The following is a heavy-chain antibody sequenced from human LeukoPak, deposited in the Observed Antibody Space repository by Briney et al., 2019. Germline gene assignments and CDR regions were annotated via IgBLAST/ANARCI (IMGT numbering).Heavy chain of an antibody. V-gene: IGHV1-2*02. CDR2: INPNSGGT. CDR3: ARGGHYGDLFDY. CDR1: GYTFTGYY. D-gene: IGHD4-17*01. Sequence: ASVKVSCKASGYTFTGYYMHWVRQAPGQGLRGWGWINPNSGGTNYAQKFQGRVTMTRDTSVSTAYMELSRLRSDDTAVYYCARGGHYGDLFDYWGQGTLVTVSS. J-gene: IGHJ4*02.